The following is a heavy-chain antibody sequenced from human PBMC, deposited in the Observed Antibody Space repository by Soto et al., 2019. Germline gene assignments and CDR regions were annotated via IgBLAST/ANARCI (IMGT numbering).Heavy chain of an antibody. D-gene: IGHD2-15*01. CDR3: VSLGSCGSCDTEPDPFDI. Sequence: QVQLVQSGAEVKKPGSSVKVSCKASGGTFSSYTISWVRQAPGQGLEWMGRIIPILGIANYAQKFQGRVTITADKSTSTAYMELSSLRSEDRAVYCCVSLGSCGSCDTEPDPFDIWGQGTMVTVSS. V-gene: IGHV1-69*02. CDR1: GGTFSSYT. CDR2: IIPILGIA. J-gene: IGHJ3*02.